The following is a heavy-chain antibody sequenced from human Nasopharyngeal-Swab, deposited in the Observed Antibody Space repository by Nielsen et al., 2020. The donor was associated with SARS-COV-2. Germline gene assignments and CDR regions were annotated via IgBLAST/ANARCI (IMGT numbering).Heavy chain of an antibody. J-gene: IGHJ3*02. Sequence: GESLKISCEASGFTFSSYAMHWVRQAPGKGLEWVAVISYDGSNKYYADSVKGRFTISRDNSKNTLYLQMNSLRAEDTAVYYCARASSGSYWSAFDIWGQGTMVTVSS. CDR2: ISYDGSNK. V-gene: IGHV3-30-3*01. CDR1: GFTFSSYA. CDR3: ARASSGSYWSAFDI. D-gene: IGHD1-26*01.